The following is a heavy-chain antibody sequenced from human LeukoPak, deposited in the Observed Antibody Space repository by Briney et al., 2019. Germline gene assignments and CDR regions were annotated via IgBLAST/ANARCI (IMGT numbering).Heavy chain of an antibody. Sequence: GEALQISCNGSGYSFTSYWIGWVRQMPGKGLEWMGIIYPGDSDTRYSPSFQGQVTISADKSISTAYLQGSSLKASDTAMYYCARLSNYYDSSGYYYEGYYFDYWGQGTLVTVSS. V-gene: IGHV5-51*01. CDR1: GYSFTSYW. CDR3: ARLSNYYDSSGYYYEGYYFDY. CDR2: IYPGDSDT. J-gene: IGHJ4*02. D-gene: IGHD3-22*01.